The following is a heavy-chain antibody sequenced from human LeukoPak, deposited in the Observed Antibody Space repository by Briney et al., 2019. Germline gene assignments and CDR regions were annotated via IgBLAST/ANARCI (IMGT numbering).Heavy chain of an antibody. V-gene: IGHV3-74*01. CDR1: GYTFSGYW. Sequence: PGGSLRLSCAASGYTFSGYWMHWVRQAPGKGLGWVSRIKSDGSITTYADSVKGRFTISRDNAKNTVFLEMNSLRAEEPPVYYCGRGPYGVNIDYWGQGTLVTVSS. J-gene: IGHJ4*02. CDR2: IKSDGSIT. D-gene: IGHD4-23*01. CDR3: GRGPYGVNIDY.